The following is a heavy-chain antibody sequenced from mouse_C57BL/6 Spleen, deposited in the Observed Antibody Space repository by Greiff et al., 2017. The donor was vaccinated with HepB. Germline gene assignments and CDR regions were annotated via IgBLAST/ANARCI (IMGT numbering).Heavy chain of an antibody. Sequence: VQLQQSGPELVKPGASVKISCKASGYAFSSSWMNWVKQRPGKGLEWIGRIYPGDGDTNYNGKFKGKATLTADKSSSTAYMQLSSLTSEDSAVYFCARDHGSSYVGYFDVWGTGTTVTVSS. CDR2: IYPGDGDT. D-gene: IGHD1-1*01. CDR3: ARDHGSSYVGYFDV. V-gene: IGHV1-82*01. J-gene: IGHJ1*03. CDR1: GYAFSSSW.